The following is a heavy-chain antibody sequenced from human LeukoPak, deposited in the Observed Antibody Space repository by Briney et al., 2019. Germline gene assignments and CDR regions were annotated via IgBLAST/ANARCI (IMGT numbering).Heavy chain of an antibody. CDR3: ARPHDFWRGPYFDY. J-gene: IGHJ4*02. V-gene: IGHV1-18*01. CDR2: ISAYNGNT. Sequence: ASVKVSCKASGYTFTSYGISWVRQTPGQGLEWMGWISAYNGNTNYAQKLQGRVTMTTDTSTSTAYMELRSLRSEDTAVYYCARPHDFWRGPYFDYWGQGTLVTVSS. CDR1: GYTFTSYG. D-gene: IGHD3-3*01.